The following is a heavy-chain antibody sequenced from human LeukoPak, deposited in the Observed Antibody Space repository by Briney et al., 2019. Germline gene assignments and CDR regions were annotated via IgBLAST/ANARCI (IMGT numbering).Heavy chain of an antibody. CDR3: ARSQEKYYFDY. J-gene: IGHJ4*02. CDR2: INPNSGGT. CDR1: GYTFTGYY. V-gene: IGHV1-2*04. Sequence: GASVKVSCKASGYTFTGYYMHWVRQAPGQGLEWMGWINPNSGGTNYAQKFQGWVSMTRDTSISTAYMELSRLRSDDTAVYYCARSQEKYYFDYWGQGTLVTVSS.